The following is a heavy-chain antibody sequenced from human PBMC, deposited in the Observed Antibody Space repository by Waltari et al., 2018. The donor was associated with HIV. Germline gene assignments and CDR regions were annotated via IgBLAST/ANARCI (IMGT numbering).Heavy chain of an antibody. CDR2: INTVGSST. D-gene: IGHD3-3*01. V-gene: IGHV3-74*02. J-gene: IGHJ4*02. Sequence: VQLVESGGGLVQPGGTLRLSCAASGFTFSSYWMHWVRQVPGKGLEWVSRINTVGSSTSYADSVEGRCTISRDNAKNTLFLQLYSLRAEDTAVYYCATSVESYDFWSGAYYFDYWGQGTLVTVSS. CDR3: ATSVESYDFWSGAYYFDY. CDR1: GFTFSSYW.